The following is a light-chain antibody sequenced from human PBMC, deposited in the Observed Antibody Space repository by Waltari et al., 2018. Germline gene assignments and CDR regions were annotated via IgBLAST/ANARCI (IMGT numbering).Light chain of an antibody. Sequence: QLVLTQSPSASASLGASVKLTCTLSGGRSNDIIAWHQQQPGKGPRFLMKVDSDGRHSRGDEIPDRFSGSSSGAERYLIISSLQSEDEADYYCQTGGHGTWVFGGGTKLTVL. J-gene: IGLJ3*02. CDR3: QTGGHGTWV. V-gene: IGLV4-69*01. CDR2: VDSDGRH. CDR1: GGRSNDI.